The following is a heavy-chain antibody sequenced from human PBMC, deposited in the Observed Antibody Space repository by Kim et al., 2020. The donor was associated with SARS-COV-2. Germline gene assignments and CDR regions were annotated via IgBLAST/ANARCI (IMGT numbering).Heavy chain of an antibody. V-gene: IGHV4-39*01. Sequence: SETLSLTCTVSGGSISSSSYYWGWIRQPPGKGLEWIGSIYYSGRTYYNPSLKSRVTISVDTSKNQFSLKLSSVTAADTAVYYCARTGTWDYGGAFDIWGQGTMVTVSS. CDR3: ARTGTWDYGGAFDI. J-gene: IGHJ3*02. CDR1: GGSISSSSYY. CDR2: IYYSGRT. D-gene: IGHD4-17*01.